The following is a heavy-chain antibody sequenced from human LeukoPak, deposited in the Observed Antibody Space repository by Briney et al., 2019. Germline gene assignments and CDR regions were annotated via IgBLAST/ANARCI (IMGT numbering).Heavy chain of an antibody. J-gene: IGHJ4*02. CDR2: INHSGST. V-gene: IGHV4-34*01. D-gene: IGHD5-12*01. CDR3: ARGIVATWYFDY. CDR1: GGSFSGHY. Sequence: PSETLSLTCAVHGGSFSGHYWSWIRQSTGKGLEWFGAINHSGSTNYNPSLKSRVTISVDTSKNQFSLKLSSVTAADTAVYYCARGIVATWYFDYWGQGTLVTVSS.